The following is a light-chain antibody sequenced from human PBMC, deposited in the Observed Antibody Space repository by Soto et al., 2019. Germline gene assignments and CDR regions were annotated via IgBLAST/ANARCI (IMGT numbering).Light chain of an antibody. CDR2: DAS. J-gene: IGKJ2*01. CDR1: QSVTSTY. V-gene: IGKV3-20*01. Sequence: PGERATLSCRASQSVTSTYLAWYQRKPGQAPRLLIYDASSRATGIPDRFSGSGSGTDFTLTITRLEPEDFAVYYCHQYNSWPPGTFGQGTKVDIK. CDR3: HQYNSWPPGT.